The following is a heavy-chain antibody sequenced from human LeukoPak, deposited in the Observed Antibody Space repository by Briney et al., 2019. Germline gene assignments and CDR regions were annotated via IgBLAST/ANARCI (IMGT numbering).Heavy chain of an antibody. CDR2: IDHTGST. Sequence: NPSETLSLTCSVSGDSISIYYWSWIRQPPGKGLEWIGYIDHTGSTNYNPSLNSRVTISRDTSKNHFSLELTSVTAADTAVYFCARGRVSSSNWYSTYYYYFYMDVWGKGTTVTVSS. CDR3: ARGRVSSSNWYSTYYYYFYMDV. J-gene: IGHJ6*03. D-gene: IGHD6-13*01. CDR1: GDSISIYY. V-gene: IGHV4-59*01.